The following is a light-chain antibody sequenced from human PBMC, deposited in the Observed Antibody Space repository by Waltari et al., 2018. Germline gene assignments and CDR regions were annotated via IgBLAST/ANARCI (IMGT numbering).Light chain of an antibody. V-gene: IGKV2-40*01. CDR2: GGS. Sequence: DIVMTQTPLSLPITPGEPASISCRSSQSLLHSNGNTYLHWYLQKPGQSPQLLIYGGSNRASGVPDRFSGSGSGTDFTLKISKVEAEDVGIYYCAQGIAFPYSFGQGTKVEIK. J-gene: IGKJ2*03. CDR3: AQGIAFPYS. CDR1: QSLLHSNGNTY.